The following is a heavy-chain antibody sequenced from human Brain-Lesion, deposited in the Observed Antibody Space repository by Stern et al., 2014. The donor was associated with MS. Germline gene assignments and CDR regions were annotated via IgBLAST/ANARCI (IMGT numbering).Heavy chain of an antibody. CDR2: IKSDGREK. Sequence: EVQLLQSGGGLVQPGGSLRLSCAASGFRFSHYWMSWVRPAPGKGPEWVANIKSDGREKLYVDSVKGRFTISRDNAKNSLYLQMNSLRAEDTAVYYCARGVDPWGQGTLVTVSS. J-gene: IGHJ5*02. CDR1: GFRFSHYW. V-gene: IGHV3-7*01. CDR3: ARGVDP.